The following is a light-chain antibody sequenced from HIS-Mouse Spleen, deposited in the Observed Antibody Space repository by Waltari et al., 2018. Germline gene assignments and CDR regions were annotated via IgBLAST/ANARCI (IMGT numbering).Light chain of an antibody. CDR2: EGS. CDR3: CSYAGSSIVV. CDR1: SSDVGSYNL. J-gene: IGLJ2*01. V-gene: IGLV2-23*01. Sequence: QSALTQPASVSGSPGQSITISCTGTSSDVGSYNLVSLYQQHPGKAPKLMIYEGSKRPSGVSNRFSGSKSGNTASLTISGLQAEDEADYYCCSYAGSSIVVFGGGTKLTVL.